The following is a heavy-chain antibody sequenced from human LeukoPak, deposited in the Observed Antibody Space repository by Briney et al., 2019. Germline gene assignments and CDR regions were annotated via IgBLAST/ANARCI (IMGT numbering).Heavy chain of an antibody. V-gene: IGHV4-59*01. Sequence: SETLSLTCTVSGGSISSYYWSWIRQPPGKGLEWIGYIYYSGSTNYNPSLKSRVTISVDTSKNQFSPKLSSVTAADTAVYYCARVSNYLDAFDIWGQGTMVTVSS. D-gene: IGHD1-7*01. CDR1: GGSISSYY. CDR3: ARVSNYLDAFDI. CDR2: IYYSGST. J-gene: IGHJ3*02.